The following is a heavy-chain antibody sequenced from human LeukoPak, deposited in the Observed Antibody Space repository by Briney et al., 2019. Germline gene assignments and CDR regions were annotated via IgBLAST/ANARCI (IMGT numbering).Heavy chain of an antibody. Sequence: GGSLRLSCAASGVTFSSYWMAWVRQAPGKGLEWVANIKQDGSEKHYVDSVKGRFTISRDNSKNTVYLQMNSLRAEDTAVYYCAKDYFASGTYGYCDCWGQGTLVTVSS. CDR3: AKDYFASGTYGYCDC. D-gene: IGHD3-10*01. CDR2: IKQDGSEK. J-gene: IGHJ4*02. CDR1: GVTFSSYW. V-gene: IGHV3-7*04.